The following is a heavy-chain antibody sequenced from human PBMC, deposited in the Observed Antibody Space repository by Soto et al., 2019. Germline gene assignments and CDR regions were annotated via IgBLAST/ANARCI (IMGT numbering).Heavy chain of an antibody. CDR2: IIPIFGTA. D-gene: IGHD3-22*01. CDR3: ARYDSSGYVYFDY. Sequence: ASVKVSCKASGGTFSSYAISWVRQAPGQGLEWMGGIIPIFGTANYAQKFQGRVTITADESTSTAYMELSSLRSEDTAVYYCARYDSSGYVYFDYWGQGTLGTVS. CDR1: GGTFSSYA. J-gene: IGHJ4*02. V-gene: IGHV1-69*13.